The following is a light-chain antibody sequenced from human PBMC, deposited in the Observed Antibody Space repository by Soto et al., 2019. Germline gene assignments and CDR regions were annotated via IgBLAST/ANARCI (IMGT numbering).Light chain of an antibody. Sequence: QSALTQPASVSGSXXXXXTISCTGTSSDVGGYNYVSWYQQHPGKAPKLMIYEVSNRPSGVSNRFSGSKSGNTASLTISGLQAEDEADYYCSSYTSSSTLVFGGGTQLTVL. CDR2: EVS. J-gene: IGLJ2*01. CDR3: SSYTSSSTLV. V-gene: IGLV2-14*01. CDR1: SSDVGGYNY.